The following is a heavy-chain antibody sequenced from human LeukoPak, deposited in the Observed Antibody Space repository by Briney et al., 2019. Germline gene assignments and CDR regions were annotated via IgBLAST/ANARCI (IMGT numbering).Heavy chain of an antibody. CDR2: ISSCSRSK. V-gene: IGHV3-48*04. CDR3: ASQSSGSSTRAPDF. D-gene: IGHD1-26*01. J-gene: IGHJ4*02. Sequence: GGSLRLSCETSGVTFSSFSLNWVRQAPGKGLEWLSYISSCSRSKYYADSVKGRFIVSRDNAKNSLYLQMDSLRAEDTALYYCASQSSGSSTRAPDFWGQGTLVTVSS. CDR1: GVTFSSFS.